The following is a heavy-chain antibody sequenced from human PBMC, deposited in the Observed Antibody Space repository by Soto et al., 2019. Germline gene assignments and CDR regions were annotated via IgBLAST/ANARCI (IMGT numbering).Heavy chain of an antibody. CDR2: ISYDGSNK. D-gene: IGHD5-12*01. V-gene: IGHV3-30-3*01. Sequence: GSLRLSCAASGFTFSSYAMHWVRQAPGKGLEWVAVISYDGSNKYYADSVKGRFTISRDNSKNTLYLQMNSLRAEDTAVYYCEMATTEADAFDIWGQGTMVTVSS. CDR3: EMATTEADAFDI. CDR1: GFTFSSYA. J-gene: IGHJ3*02.